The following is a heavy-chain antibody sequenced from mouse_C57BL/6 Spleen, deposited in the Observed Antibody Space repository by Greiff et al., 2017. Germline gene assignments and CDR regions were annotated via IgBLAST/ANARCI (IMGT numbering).Heavy chain of an antibody. Sequence: VQLQQSVAELVRPGASVKLSCTASGFNIKNTYMHWVKQRPEQGLAWIGRIDPANGNTKYAPKFQGKAPITADTSSNTAYLQLISLTSKDTASYYCAREYVYDVGFAYWGQGTLVTVSA. CDR1: GFNIKNTY. CDR3: AREYVYDVGFAY. CDR2: IDPANGNT. V-gene: IGHV14-3*01. J-gene: IGHJ3*01. D-gene: IGHD2-2*01.